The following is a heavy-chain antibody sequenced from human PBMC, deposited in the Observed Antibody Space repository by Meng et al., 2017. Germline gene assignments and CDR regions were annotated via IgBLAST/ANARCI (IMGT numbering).Heavy chain of an antibody. CDR1: GYTVPDYY. D-gene: IGHD6-13*01. CDR2: INPKSGDT. V-gene: IGHV1-2*06. J-gene: IGHJ4*02. Sequence: ASVKVSCKASGYTVPDYYLHWVRRAPGQGLEWMGRINPKSGDTHYAQKFQGRVTMPGDTSLSTAYMELSGLRSDDTAMYYCARDEDISAAGKLFGDYWGQGTLVTVSS. CDR3: ARDEDISAAGKLFGDY.